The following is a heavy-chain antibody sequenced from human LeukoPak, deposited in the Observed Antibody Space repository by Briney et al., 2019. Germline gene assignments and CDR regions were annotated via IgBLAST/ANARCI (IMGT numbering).Heavy chain of an antibody. D-gene: IGHD3-22*01. J-gene: IGHJ5*02. CDR2: INWNGDST. CDR1: GLTFDDYG. V-gene: IGHV3-20*04. CDR3: AKGYYDSSGYPNWFDP. Sequence: PGGSLRLSCAASGLTFDDYGMSWVRQAPGKGLEWVSGINWNGDSTGYADSVKGRFTISRDNAKNSLYLQMNSLRAEDTAVYYCAKGYYDSSGYPNWFDPWGQGTLVTVSS.